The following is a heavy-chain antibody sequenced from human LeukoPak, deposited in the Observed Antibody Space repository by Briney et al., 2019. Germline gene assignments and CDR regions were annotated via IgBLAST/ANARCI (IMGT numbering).Heavy chain of an antibody. Sequence: SETLSLTCIVSGGSISSGTYYWGWIRQPPGKGLEWIGSIYSSGSTYYNPSLKSRVTISVDTSRNHFSLKLSSVTAADTAVFYCARHGFYYGSGSAPVWGKGTTVTISS. CDR3: ARHGFYYGSGSAPV. J-gene: IGHJ6*04. V-gene: IGHV4-39*01. CDR2: IYSSGST. D-gene: IGHD3-10*01. CDR1: GGSISSGTYY.